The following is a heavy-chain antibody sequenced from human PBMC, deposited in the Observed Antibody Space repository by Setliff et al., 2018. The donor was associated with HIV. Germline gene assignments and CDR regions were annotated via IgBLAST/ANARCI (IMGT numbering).Heavy chain of an antibody. CDR1: GGSISSYY. Sequence: SETLSLTCTVSGGSISSYYWSWVRQPPGKGLEWIGYVYYYGTTNYNPSLKSRVTISADTSKNQFSLKLSSVTAADTAFYYCARASYYGSGIYYIWGYFDYWGQGTLVTVSS. CDR3: ARASYYGSGIYYIWGYFDY. V-gene: IGHV4-59*01. D-gene: IGHD3-10*01. CDR2: VYYYGTT. J-gene: IGHJ4*02.